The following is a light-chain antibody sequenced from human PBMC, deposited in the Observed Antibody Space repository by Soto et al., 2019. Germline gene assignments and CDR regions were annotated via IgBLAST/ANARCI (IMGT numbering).Light chain of an antibody. CDR2: FGS. J-gene: IGKJ1*01. CDR3: MPGLPTPTWT. Sequence: DIVKTQSPLSLPVTPGEPASTSGRPSQTLLVSNGYNYLNSYVQKSGQSPHLXXYFGSNRAYGVPGRSSGSGSGTDFTLKISRVEAEDVGSYDGMPGLPTPTWTFCQGTQVDIK. CDR1: QTLLVSNGYNY. V-gene: IGKV2-28*01.